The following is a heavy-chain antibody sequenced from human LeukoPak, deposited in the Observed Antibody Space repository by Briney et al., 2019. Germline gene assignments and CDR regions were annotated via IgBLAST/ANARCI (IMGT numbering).Heavy chain of an antibody. CDR3: ARVPFSGTLAAAERGRGGGDY. Sequence: ASVKVSCKASGYTFTSYGISWVRQAPGQGLEWMGWISAYNGNTNYAQKPQGRVTMTTDTSTSTAYMELRSLRSDDTAVYYCARVPFSGTLAAAERGRGGGDYWGQGTLVTVSS. CDR2: ISAYNGNT. V-gene: IGHV1-18*01. J-gene: IGHJ4*02. CDR1: GYTFTSYG. D-gene: IGHD6-13*01.